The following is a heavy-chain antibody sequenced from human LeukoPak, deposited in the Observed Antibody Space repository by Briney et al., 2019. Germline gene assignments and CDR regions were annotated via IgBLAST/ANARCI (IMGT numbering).Heavy chain of an antibody. CDR1: GGSISSYY. CDR2: IYYSGST. J-gene: IGHJ4*02. CDR3: ARWGVGFASGVRIYYFDY. D-gene: IGHD3-10*01. V-gene: IGHV4-59*01. Sequence: SETLSLTCTVYGGSISSYYWSWIRQPQGKGLEWIGYIYYSGSTNYNPSLKSRVTISVDTSKNQFSLKLSSVTAADTAVYYCARWGVGFASGVRIYYFDYWGQGTLVTVSS.